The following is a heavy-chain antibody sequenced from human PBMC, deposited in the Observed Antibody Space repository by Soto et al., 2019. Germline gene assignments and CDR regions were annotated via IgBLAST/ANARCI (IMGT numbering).Heavy chain of an antibody. CDR2: ISSNGGST. CDR1: GFTVSSYA. CDR3: AREKQQLENNWFDP. Sequence: GCSLRICCSASGFTVSSYAMHWVRQAPGKGLEYVAAISSNGGSTYYADSVKGRFTISRDNSKNTLYLQMNSLRAEDTAVYYCAREKQQLENNWFDPWGQGTLVTVSS. J-gene: IGHJ5*02. D-gene: IGHD6-13*01. V-gene: IGHV3-64*04.